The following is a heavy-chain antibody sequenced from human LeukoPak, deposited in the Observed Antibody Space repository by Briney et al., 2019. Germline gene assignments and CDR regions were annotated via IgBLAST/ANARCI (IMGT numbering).Heavy chain of an antibody. CDR2: ISGSGAGT. D-gene: IGHD3-10*01. CDR1: GFTFDNYA. V-gene: IGHV3-23*01. CDR3: AKGRITMVRGVIIPHFDY. J-gene: IGHJ4*02. Sequence: GGSLRLSCAASGFTFDNYAMSWVRQAPGKGLEWVSAISGSGAGTYYADSVKGRFTISRDNIKNTLFLQMNSLRAEDTAVYYCAKGRITMVRGVIIPHFDYWGQGTLVTVSS.